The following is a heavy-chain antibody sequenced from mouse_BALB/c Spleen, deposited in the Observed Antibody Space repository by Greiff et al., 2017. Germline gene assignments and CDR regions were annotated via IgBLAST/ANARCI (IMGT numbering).Heavy chain of an antibody. CDR2: ISSGGSYT. CDR1: GFTFSSYT. Sequence: EVKLMESGGGLVKPGGSLKLSCAASGFTFSSYTMSWVRQTPEKRLEWVATISSGGSYTYYPDSVKGRFTISRDNAKNTLYLQMSSLKSEDTAMYYCTRDDGNLYWYFDVWGAGTTVTVSS. J-gene: IGHJ1*01. D-gene: IGHD2-1*01. V-gene: IGHV5-6-4*01. CDR3: TRDDGNLYWYFDV.